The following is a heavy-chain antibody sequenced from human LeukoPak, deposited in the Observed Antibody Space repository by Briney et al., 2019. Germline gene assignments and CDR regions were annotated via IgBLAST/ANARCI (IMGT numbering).Heavy chain of an antibody. D-gene: IGHD3-9*01. CDR3: AKDRLRYFDWLD. CDR2: ISDRGDTT. Sequence: GGSLRLSCAASGFTFSSYAMTWVRQAPGKGLEWVSAISDRGDTTDYADSVKGRFTISRDNSKTTLFLQMNSLRVDDTAVYYCAKDRLRYFDWLDWGQGALVTVSS. J-gene: IGHJ4*02. V-gene: IGHV3-23*01. CDR1: GFTFSSYA.